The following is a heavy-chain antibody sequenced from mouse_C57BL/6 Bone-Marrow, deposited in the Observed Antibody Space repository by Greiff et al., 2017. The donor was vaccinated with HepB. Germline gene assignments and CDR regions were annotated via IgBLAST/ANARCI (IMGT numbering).Heavy chain of an antibody. CDR3: ERLPYYYAMDY. CDR1: GYTFTSYG. J-gene: IGHJ4*01. Sequence: QVQLQQSGAELARPGASVKLSCKASGYTFTSYGISWVKQRTGQGLEWIGEIYPRSGNTYYNEKFKGKATLTADKSSSTAYMELRSLTSEDSAVYFCERLPYYYAMDYWGQGTSVTVSS. D-gene: IGHD2-2*01. CDR2: IYPRSGNT. V-gene: IGHV1-81*01.